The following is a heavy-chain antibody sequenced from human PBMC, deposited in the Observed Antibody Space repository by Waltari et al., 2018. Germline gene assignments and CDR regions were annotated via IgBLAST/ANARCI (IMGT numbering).Heavy chain of an antibody. CDR2: INWNGNTK. V-gene: IGHV3-9*01. J-gene: IGHJ6*02. CDR1: GLSFDDYA. Sequence: EVQLVESGGGLVQPGRSLRLSCVASGLSFDDYAMNGVRQAPGKGLEWVSGINWNGNTKGYAESVKGRFTVSRDNAKNSLYLQMNNLRPEDTALYYCGKDKPGYYGSGSYYFYGGMDVWGQGTTVTVSS. D-gene: IGHD3-10*01. CDR3: GKDKPGYYGSGSYYFYGGMDV.